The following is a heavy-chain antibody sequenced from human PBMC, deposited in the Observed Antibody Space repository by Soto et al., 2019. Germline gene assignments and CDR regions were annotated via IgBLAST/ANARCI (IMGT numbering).Heavy chain of an antibody. V-gene: IGHV1-3*01. CDR2: INDGNGNT. Sequence: QVQLVQSGAEVKKPGASVKVSCKDSGYTFTSYAMHWVRQAPGQRLEWMGWINDGNGNTKYSQKFKGRVTNTRDTSASTADMELSSVRSEDTAVYYCARDKLVVVTAIQLDYWGQGTLVTVSS. D-gene: IGHD2-21*02. CDR3: ARDKLVVVTAIQLDY. J-gene: IGHJ4*02. CDR1: GYTFTSYA.